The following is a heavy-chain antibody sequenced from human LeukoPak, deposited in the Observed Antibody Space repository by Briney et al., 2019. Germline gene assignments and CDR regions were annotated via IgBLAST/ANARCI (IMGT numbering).Heavy chain of an antibody. CDR2: SEPSGGST. CDR3: ARDESTSILWW. J-gene: IGHJ1*01. D-gene: IGHD2-21*01. CDR1: GYTFINYY. Sequence: ASLTVSCTASGYTFINYYMHWVRQAPGQGLGWMGISEPSGGSTSYAQKFQGRVTMTRDTSTSTVYMELSSLRAEDTAVYYCARDESTSILWWWGQGTLVTVSS. V-gene: IGHV1-46*01.